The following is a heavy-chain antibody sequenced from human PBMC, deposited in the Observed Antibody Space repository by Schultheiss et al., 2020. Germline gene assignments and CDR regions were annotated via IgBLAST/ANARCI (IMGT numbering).Heavy chain of an antibody. D-gene: IGHD3-22*01. CDR3: ANPDYYDSSGYL. V-gene: IGHV3-30-3*01. Sequence: GGSLRLSCAASGFTFSSYAMHWVRQAPGKGLEWVAVISYDGSNKYYADSVKGRFTISRDNSKNTLYLQMNSLRAEDTAVYYCANPDYYDSSGYLWGQGTLVTVSS. J-gene: IGHJ4*02. CDR2: ISYDGSNK. CDR1: GFTFSSYA.